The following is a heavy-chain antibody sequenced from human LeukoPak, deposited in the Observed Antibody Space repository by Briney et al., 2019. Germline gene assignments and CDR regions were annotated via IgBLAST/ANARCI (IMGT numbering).Heavy chain of an antibody. D-gene: IGHD1-14*01. Sequence: GGSLRLPCAASGFTFSSYAMSWVRQAPGKGPEWVSGISASGGRTYYADSVKGRSKNTVYLQMNSLRAEDTAVYYCAKGKVNHDGAFDLWGQGTMVTVSS. V-gene: IGHV3-23*01. CDR1: GFTFSSYA. CDR2: ISASGGRT. J-gene: IGHJ3*01. CDR3: AKGKVNHDGAFDL.